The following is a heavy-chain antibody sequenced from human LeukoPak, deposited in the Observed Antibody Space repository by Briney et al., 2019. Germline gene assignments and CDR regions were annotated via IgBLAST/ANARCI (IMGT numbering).Heavy chain of an antibody. CDR3: ARTTIAAAGGPSGAFDI. V-gene: IGHV4-39*07. J-gene: IGHJ3*02. CDR1: GGSISSSSYY. CDR2: IYYSGST. D-gene: IGHD6-13*01. Sequence: TSETLSLTCTVSGGSISSSSYYWGWIRQPPGKGLEWIGSIYYSGSTYYNPSLKSRVTISVDTSKNQFSLKLSSVTAADTAVYYCARTTIAAAGGPSGAFDIWGQGTMVTVSS.